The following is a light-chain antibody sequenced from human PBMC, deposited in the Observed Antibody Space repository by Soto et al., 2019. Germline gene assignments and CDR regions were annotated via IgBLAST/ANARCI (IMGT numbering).Light chain of an antibody. CDR1: SSNIGSST. Sequence: QSVLTQPHSASGTPGQRVTISCSGSSSNIGSSTVNWYQQLPGTAPKLLIYSNNERPSGVPDRFSGSQSGTSASLAISGLQSEDEADCYCAAWDDSVNGLYVFGTGTKLTVL. CDR3: AAWDDSVNGLYV. CDR2: SNN. V-gene: IGLV1-44*01. J-gene: IGLJ1*01.